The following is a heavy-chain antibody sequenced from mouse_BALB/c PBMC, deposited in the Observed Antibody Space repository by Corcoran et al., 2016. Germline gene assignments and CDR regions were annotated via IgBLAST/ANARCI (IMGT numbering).Heavy chain of an antibody. Sequence: EVQLQQSGPELVKPGASVKISCKASGYSFTGNYMHWVKQSHVKSLEWIGRINPYNGATSYNQNFKDKASLTVDKSSSTAYMELHSLTSEDSAVYYCARNGNYAMDYWGQGTSVTVSS. V-gene: IGHV1-26*01. CDR2: INPYNGAT. D-gene: IGHD2-1*01. CDR1: GYSFTGNY. CDR3: ARNGNYAMDY. J-gene: IGHJ4*01.